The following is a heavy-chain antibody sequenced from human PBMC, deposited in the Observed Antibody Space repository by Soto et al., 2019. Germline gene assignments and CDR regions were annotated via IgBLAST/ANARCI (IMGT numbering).Heavy chain of an antibody. D-gene: IGHD2-21*02. CDR2: INPSGGHT. Sequence: ASVKVSCKASGNTFSNYYIHWVRQAPGQGLEWMGTINPSGGHTTYAQKFLGRVTMTRDTSTSTLYMELTGLRSEDTAVYYCARGGHVVVVTAAFDYWGQGTLVTVSS. CDR3: ARGGHVVVVTAAFDY. J-gene: IGHJ4*02. V-gene: IGHV1-46*03. CDR1: GNTFSNYY.